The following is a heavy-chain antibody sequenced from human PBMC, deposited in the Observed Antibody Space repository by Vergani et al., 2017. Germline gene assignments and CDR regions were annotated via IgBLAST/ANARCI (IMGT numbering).Heavy chain of an antibody. CDR1: GYTFTDYY. D-gene: IGHD2-2*01. CDR3: ARDSRYCSSTSCYVGRDWFDP. J-gene: IGHJ5*02. Sequence: EVQLVQSGAEVKKPGATVKISCKVSGYTFTDYYMHWVQQAPGTGLEWMGLVDPEDGETIYAEKFQGRVTMTRDTSTSTVYMELSSLRSEDTAVYYCARDSRYCSSTSCYVGRDWFDPWGQGTLVTVSS. V-gene: IGHV1-69-2*01. CDR2: VDPEDGET.